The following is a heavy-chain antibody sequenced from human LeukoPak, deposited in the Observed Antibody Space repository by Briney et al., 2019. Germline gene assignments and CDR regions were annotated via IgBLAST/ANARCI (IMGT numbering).Heavy chain of an antibody. CDR3: ARSATRGGSYGRYYFDQ. J-gene: IGHJ4*02. V-gene: IGHV5-51*01. CDR2: IYPGDSNT. Sequence: GESLKISCTGSGYSFTNYWIAWVRQMPGKGLEWMGVIYPGDSNTKYSPSFQGQVTISADTSISTAFLQWSSLKASDTAMYYCARSATRGGSYGRYYFDQWGQGTLVTASS. D-gene: IGHD1-26*01. CDR1: GYSFTNYW.